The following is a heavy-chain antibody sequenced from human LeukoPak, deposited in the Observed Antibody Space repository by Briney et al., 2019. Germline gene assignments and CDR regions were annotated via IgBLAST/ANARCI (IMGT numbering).Heavy chain of an antibody. Sequence: PGGSLRLSCAASGFTFSDYYMSWIRQAPGKGLEWVSYIYSSSSYTNYADSVKGRFTISRDNAKNSLYLQMNSLRAEDTAVYYCAKRDRPCSGDCSAPHYFDYWGQGTLVTVSS. J-gene: IGHJ4*02. D-gene: IGHD2-21*02. CDR3: AKRDRPCSGDCSAPHYFDY. V-gene: IGHV3-11*03. CDR1: GFTFSDYY. CDR2: IYSSSSYT.